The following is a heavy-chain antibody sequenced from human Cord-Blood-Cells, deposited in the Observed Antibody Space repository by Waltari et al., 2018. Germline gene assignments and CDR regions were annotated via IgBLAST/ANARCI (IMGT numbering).Heavy chain of an antibody. CDR1: GYTFTSYD. D-gene: IGHD6-6*01. CDR2: MNPNSGNT. Sequence: QLQLVQSGAEVKKPGASVKVSCKASGYTFTSYDINWVREATGQGLEWMGWMNPNSGNTGYAQKFQGRVTMTRNTSISTAYMELSSLRSEDTAVYYCASSSSSLVFVPLWEDAFDIWGQGTMVTVSS. J-gene: IGHJ3*02. CDR3: ASSSSSLVFVPLWEDAFDI. V-gene: IGHV1-8*01.